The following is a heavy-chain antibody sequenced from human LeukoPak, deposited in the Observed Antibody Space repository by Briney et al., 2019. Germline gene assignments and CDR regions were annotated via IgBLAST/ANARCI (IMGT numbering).Heavy chain of an antibody. CDR2: ISGGPVST. CDR1: GFSFSGFG. J-gene: IGHJ4*02. CDR3: AKSGRYCSGSTCYQEASLDY. V-gene: IGHV3-23*01. D-gene: IGHD2-15*01. Sequence: GGSLRLSCAASGFSFSGFGMSWVRQAPGKGLEWVSGISGGPVSTTYADSVKGRFTVSRDNSKNMLYLQMNSLRAEDTAVYYCAKSGRYCSGSTCYQEASLDYWGQGTLVTVSS.